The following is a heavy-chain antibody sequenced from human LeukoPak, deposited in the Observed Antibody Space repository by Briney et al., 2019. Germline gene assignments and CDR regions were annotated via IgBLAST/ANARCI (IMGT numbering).Heavy chain of an antibody. V-gene: IGHV4-4*07. CDR1: GFSISSYY. D-gene: IGHD3-10*01. Sequence: SESLSLTCAASGFSISSYYMSWIRQPAGKGLEWIARIYTSGSTNYNPSLKSRVTMSVDTSKNQFSLKRSSVTAADTAVYYCARDIWFGELYAFDIWGQGTMVTVSS. CDR3: ARDIWFGELYAFDI. CDR2: IYTSGST. J-gene: IGHJ3*02.